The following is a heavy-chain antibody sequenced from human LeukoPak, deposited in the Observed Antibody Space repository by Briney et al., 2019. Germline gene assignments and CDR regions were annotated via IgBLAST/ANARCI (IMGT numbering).Heavy chain of an antibody. D-gene: IGHD3-22*01. CDR1: GGSISSYY. Sequence: SDTLSLTCTVSGGSISSYYWSWIRQPPGKGLEWIGYIYYSGSTNYNPSLKSRVTISVDTSNNQFSLKLSSVTAADTAVYYCARSASGYYFLFDYWGQGTLVTVSS. CDR3: ARSASGYYFLFDY. CDR2: IYYSGST. J-gene: IGHJ4*02. V-gene: IGHV4-59*07.